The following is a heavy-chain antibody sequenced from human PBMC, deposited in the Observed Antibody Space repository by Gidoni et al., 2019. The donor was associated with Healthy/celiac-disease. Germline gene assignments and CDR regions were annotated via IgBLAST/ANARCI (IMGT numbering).Heavy chain of an antibody. J-gene: IGHJ4*02. V-gene: IGHV4-34*01. CDR3: ARGRGIQLWLSIPSVHYYFDY. D-gene: IGHD5-18*01. CDR2: INHSGST. CDR1: GGSFSGYY. Sequence: QVQLQQWGAGLLKPSETLSLTCAVYGGSFSGYYWSWIRQPPGKGLEWIGEINHSGSTNYNPSLKSRVTISVDTSKNQFSLKLSSVTAADTAVYYCARGRGIQLWLSIPSVHYYFDYWGQGTLVTVSS.